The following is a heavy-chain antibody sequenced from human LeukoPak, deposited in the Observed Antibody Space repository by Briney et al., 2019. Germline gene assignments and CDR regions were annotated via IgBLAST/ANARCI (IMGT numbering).Heavy chain of an antibody. CDR1: GFTFSTYT. J-gene: IGHJ4*02. Sequence: GGSLRLSCAASGFTFSTYTMNWVRQAPGKGLEWVSFISSSSSYIYYADSVKGRFTISRDNAKNSLYLQVNSLRAEDTAVYYCARGGGSYDYWGQGTLVTVSS. CDR2: ISSSSSYI. V-gene: IGHV3-21*01. CDR3: ARGGGSYDY. D-gene: IGHD1-26*01.